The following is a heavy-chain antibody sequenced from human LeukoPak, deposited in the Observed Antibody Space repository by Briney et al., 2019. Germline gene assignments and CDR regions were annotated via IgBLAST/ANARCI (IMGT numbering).Heavy chain of an antibody. D-gene: IGHD2-2*01. CDR1: GGTFSSYA. CDR2: IIPIFGTA. V-gene: IGHV1-69*13. J-gene: IGHJ6*03. CDR3: ARVRSSTIFYYMDV. Sequence: GASVKVSCKASGGTFSSYAISWVRQAPGQGLEWMGGIIPIFGTANYAQKFQGRVTITADESTSTAYMELSSLRSEDTAVYYCARVRSSTIFYYMDVWGKGTTVTVSS.